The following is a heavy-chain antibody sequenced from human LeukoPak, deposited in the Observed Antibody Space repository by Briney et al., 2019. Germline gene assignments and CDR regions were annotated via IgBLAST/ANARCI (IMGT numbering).Heavy chain of an antibody. V-gene: IGHV3-30-3*01. CDR3: ARDRDIVVVPAALDY. Sequence: PGRSLRLSCAGSGFTFSSYAMHWVRQAPGKGLEWVAVISYDGSNKYYADSVKGRFTISRDNSKNTLYLQMNSLRAEDTAVYYCARDRDIVVVPAALDYWGQGTLVTVSS. CDR2: ISYDGSNK. J-gene: IGHJ4*02. D-gene: IGHD2-2*01. CDR1: GFTFSSYA.